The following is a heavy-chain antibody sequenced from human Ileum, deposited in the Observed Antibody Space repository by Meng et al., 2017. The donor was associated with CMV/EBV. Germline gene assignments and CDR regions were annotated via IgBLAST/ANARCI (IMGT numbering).Heavy chain of an antibody. V-gene: IGHV3-15*01. CDR3: IKISGRWV. Sequence: VQLVESGGGFVKPGGSRRLSCAASGFTFSDTWMSWGRQAPGKGLEWLGHIKSKTDGGTTDYATPVKGRFIISRDDSKNTLYLQMNSLKTEDTAIYYCIKISGRWVWGQGTLVTVSS. CDR1: GFTFSDTW. CDR2: IKSKTDGGTT. D-gene: IGHD1-26*01. J-gene: IGHJ4*02.